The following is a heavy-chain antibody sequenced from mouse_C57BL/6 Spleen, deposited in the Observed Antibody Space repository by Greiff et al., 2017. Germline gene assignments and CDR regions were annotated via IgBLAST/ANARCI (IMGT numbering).Heavy chain of an antibody. CDR3: ASAYYGSSYCFDY. CDR2: INPSSGYT. Sequence: QVQLQQSGAELARPGASVKMSCKASGYTFTSYTMHWVKQRPGQGLEWIGYINPSSGYTKYNQKFKDKATLTADKSSRTSYMQLGSLTSEDYAVYYCASAYYGSSYCFDYWGQGTTRTVSS. CDR1: GYTFTSYT. D-gene: IGHD1-1*01. J-gene: IGHJ2*01. V-gene: IGHV1-4*01.